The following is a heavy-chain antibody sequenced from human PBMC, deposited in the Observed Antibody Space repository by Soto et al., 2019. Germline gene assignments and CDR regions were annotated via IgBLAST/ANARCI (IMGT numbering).Heavy chain of an antibody. CDR3: ARGPPPYSSSYFDY. Sequence: GASVKVSCKASGGTFSSYAISWVRQAPGQGLEWMGGIIPIFGTANYAQKFQGRVTITAGESTSTAYMELSSLRSEDTAVYYCARGPPPYSSSYFDYWGQGTLVTVSS. D-gene: IGHD6-13*01. CDR2: IIPIFGTA. J-gene: IGHJ4*02. V-gene: IGHV1-69*13. CDR1: GGTFSSYA.